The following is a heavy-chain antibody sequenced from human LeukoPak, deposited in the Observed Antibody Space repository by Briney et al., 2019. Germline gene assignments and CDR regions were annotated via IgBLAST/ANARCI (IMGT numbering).Heavy chain of an antibody. CDR2: INHSGST. J-gene: IGHJ4*02. CDR1: GGSISSYC. V-gene: IGHV4-34*01. Sequence: SETLSLTCTVSGGSISSYCWSWIRQPPGKGLEWIGEINHSGSTNYNPSLKSRVTISVDTSKNQFSLKLSSVTAADTAVYYCARGSTIFRIWGQGTLVTVSS. D-gene: IGHD3-3*01. CDR3: ARGSTIFRI.